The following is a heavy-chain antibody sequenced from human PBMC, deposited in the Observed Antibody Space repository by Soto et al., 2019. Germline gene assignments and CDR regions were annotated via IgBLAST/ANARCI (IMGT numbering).Heavy chain of an antibody. J-gene: IGHJ4*02. Sequence: SETLSLTCTVSGGSISSGGYYWSWIRQHPGKGLEWIGYIYYSGSTYYNPSLKSRVTISVDTSKNQFSLKLSSVTAADTAVYYYARDLESSWYYFDYWGQGTLVTVSS. V-gene: IGHV4-31*03. CDR2: IYYSGST. CDR1: GGSISSGGYY. CDR3: ARDLESSWYYFDY. D-gene: IGHD6-13*01.